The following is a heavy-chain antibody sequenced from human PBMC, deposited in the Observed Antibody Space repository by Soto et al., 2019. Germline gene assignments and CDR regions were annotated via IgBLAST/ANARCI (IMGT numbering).Heavy chain of an antibody. CDR3: AREGFDHRPDY. V-gene: IGHV4-4*02. J-gene: IGHJ4*02. Sequence: QVQLQESRPGLVKHSETLSLTCAVSGDSISSPNWWSWYRQPPGKGLELIGEMFASGSSNYNPSLNGRVTISLDTSKNHFSLKLTSLAAADTAIYYCAREGFDHRPDYWGQGIPVTVSS. CDR1: GDSISSPNW. CDR2: MFASGSS.